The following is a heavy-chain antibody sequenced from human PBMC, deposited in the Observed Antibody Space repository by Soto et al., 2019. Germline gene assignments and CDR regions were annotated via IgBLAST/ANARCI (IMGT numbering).Heavy chain of an antibody. Sequence: GGSLRLSCAASGFTFSNAWMNWVRQAPGKGLEWVGRIKSKTDGGTTDYAAPVKGRFTISRDDSKNTLYLQMNSLKTEDTAVYYCTSAGIWDFWSGSLEPGPQDVWGQGTTVTVSS. V-gene: IGHV3-15*07. CDR2: IKSKTDGGTT. CDR3: TSAGIWDFWSGSLEPGPQDV. J-gene: IGHJ6*02. CDR1: GFTFSNAW. D-gene: IGHD3-3*01.